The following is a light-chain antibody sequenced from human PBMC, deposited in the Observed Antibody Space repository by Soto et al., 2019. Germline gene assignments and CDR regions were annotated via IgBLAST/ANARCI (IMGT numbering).Light chain of an antibody. CDR2: AAS. Sequence: DIQMTQSPDSVSASVGDSITITCRASQPFSSWVVWYQQKPGQAPKLLIYAASRLQGGVPLRFSGSGSGTDFTLTINTLQPEDFATYYCQQANSFPLTFGGGTRVEVK. J-gene: IGKJ4*01. V-gene: IGKV1D-12*01. CDR3: QQANSFPLT. CDR1: QPFSSW.